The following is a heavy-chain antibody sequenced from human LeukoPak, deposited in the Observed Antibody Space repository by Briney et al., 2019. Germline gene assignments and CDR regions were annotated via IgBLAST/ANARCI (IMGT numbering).Heavy chain of an antibody. CDR2: IYYSGSA. CDR3: ASGGPKDGYKFDH. J-gene: IGHJ4*02. V-gene: IGHV4-59*01. D-gene: IGHD5-24*01. Sequence: PSETLSLTCTVSGGSMNSYYWSWIRQPPGKGLEWMAYIYYSGSANYNPSLKSRVTISVDTSKNQFSLKLTSVTAADTAVYYCASGGPKDGYKFDHWGQGTQVTVSS. CDR1: GGSMNSYY.